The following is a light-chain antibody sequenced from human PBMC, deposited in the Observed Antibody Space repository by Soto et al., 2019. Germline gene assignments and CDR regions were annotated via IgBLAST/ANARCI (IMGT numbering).Light chain of an antibody. CDR1: SSDVGNYNL. V-gene: IGLV2-23*01. Sequence: QSALTQPASVSGSPGQSITISCTGTSSDVGNYNLVSWYQQHPGKAPKLMIYEGSKRPSGVSNRFSGCKSGNTASLTISILQAEDEADYYCCSYAGSSTYVFGTGTKLTVL. CDR3: CSYAGSSTYV. CDR2: EGS. J-gene: IGLJ1*01.